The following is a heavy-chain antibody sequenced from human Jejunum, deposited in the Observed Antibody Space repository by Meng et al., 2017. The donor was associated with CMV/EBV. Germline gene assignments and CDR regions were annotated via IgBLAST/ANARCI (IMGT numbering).Heavy chain of an antibody. Sequence: FIFSDYWMSWVRQAPGKGMEWVANMKGDGSAKYSADSVKGRFTIARDNAKWTLYLQMTSLRVEDTAVYYCAKWVVPPGVGYGLDVWGQGTAVTVSS. V-gene: IGHV3-7*01. D-gene: IGHD2-2*01. CDR3: AKWVVPPGVGYGLDV. CDR1: FIFSDYW. J-gene: IGHJ6*02. CDR2: MKGDGSAK.